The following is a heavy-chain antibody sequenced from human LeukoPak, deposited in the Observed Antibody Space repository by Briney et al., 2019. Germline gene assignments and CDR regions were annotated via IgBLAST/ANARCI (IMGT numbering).Heavy chain of an antibody. V-gene: IGHV4-59*01. J-gene: IGHJ4*02. Sequence: PLETLSLTCTVSGGSISGYYWSWIRQPPGKGLEWIGYIHYSGSTNYNPSLKSRVTISVDTSKNQFSLKLSSLTAADTAVYYCARGWQFVGPWGQGTLVTVPS. D-gene: IGHD1-26*01. CDR3: ARGWQFVGP. CDR2: IHYSGST. CDR1: GGSISGYY.